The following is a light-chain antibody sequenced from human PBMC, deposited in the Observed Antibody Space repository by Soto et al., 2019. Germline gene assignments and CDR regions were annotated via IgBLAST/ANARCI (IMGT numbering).Light chain of an antibody. CDR2: GAS. CDR1: QSVTSN. J-gene: IGKJ4*01. Sequence: EIVMTQSPATLSVSPGERATLSCRASQSVTSNLAWYQQKPGRAPRLLIYGASTRATGIPARFSGSRSATEFTTLTSSIQQQEDGVIFCQQHSNRTPLTFGGGTKVEIK. V-gene: IGKV3-15*01. CDR3: QQHSNRTPLT.